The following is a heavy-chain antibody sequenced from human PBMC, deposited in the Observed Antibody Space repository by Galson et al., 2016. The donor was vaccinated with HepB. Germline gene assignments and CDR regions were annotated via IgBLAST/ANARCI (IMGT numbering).Heavy chain of an antibody. CDR3: AKIGSEYGMDV. D-gene: IGHD3-10*01. CDR2: IWYDGSNK. J-gene: IGHJ6*04. Sequence: SLRLSCAASGFTFSSYGMHWVRQAPGKGLEWVAVIWYDGSNKYYADSVKGRFTISRDNSKNTLYLQMNSLRAEDTAVYYCAKIGSEYGMDVWGKGTTVTVSS. CDR1: GFTFSSYG. V-gene: IGHV3-33*06.